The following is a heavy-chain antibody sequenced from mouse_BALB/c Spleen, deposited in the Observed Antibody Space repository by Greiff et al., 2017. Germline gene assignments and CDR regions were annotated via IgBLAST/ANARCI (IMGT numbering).Heavy chain of an antibody. CDR3: ARRDYGSRNYFYY. CDR1: GYSFTSYY. CDR2: IDPFNGGT. V-gene: IGHV1S135*01. Sequence: VQLKQSGPELMKPGASVKISCKASGYSFTSYYMHWVKQSHGKSLEWIGYIDPFNGGTSYNQKFKGKATLTVDKSSSTAYMHLSSLTSEDSAVYYCARRDYGSRNYFYYWGQGTTLTVSS. D-gene: IGHD1-1*01. J-gene: IGHJ2*01.